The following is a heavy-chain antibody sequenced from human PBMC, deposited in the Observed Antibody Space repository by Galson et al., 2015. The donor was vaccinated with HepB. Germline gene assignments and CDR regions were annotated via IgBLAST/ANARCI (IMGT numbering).Heavy chain of an antibody. CDR2: ISAYNGNT. V-gene: IGHV1-18*01. CDR3: ARTNVLPWSGEPRGGIDFDY. CDR1: GYTFTSYG. D-gene: IGHD3-10*01. Sequence: SVKVSCKASGYTFTSYGISWVRQAPGQGLEWMGWISAYNGNTNYAQKLQGRVTMTTDTSTSTAYMELRSLRSDDTAVYYCARTNVLPWSGEPRGGIDFDYWGQGTLVTVSS. J-gene: IGHJ4*02.